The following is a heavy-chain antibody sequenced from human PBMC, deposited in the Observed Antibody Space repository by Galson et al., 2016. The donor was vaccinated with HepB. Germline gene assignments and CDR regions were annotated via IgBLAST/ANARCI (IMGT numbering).Heavy chain of an antibody. J-gene: IGHJ6*02. CDR1: GDSVSSDSAA. V-gene: IGHV6-1*01. CDR2: AYYRSKWYN. Sequence: CAISGDSVSSDSAAWNWVRQSPSRGLEWLGRAYYRSKWYNNYAISVKSRITINPDTSKNQFSLQLNSVTPEDTAVYYCAKERGDGYYGMDVWGQGTTVTVSS. CDR3: AKERGDGYYGMDV.